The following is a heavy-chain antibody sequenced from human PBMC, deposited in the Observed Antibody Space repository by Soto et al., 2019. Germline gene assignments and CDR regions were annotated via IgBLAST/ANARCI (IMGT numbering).Heavy chain of an antibody. CDR3: AIAVAGGVYYYYGMDV. Sequence: QVQLVQSGAEVKKPGSSVKVSCKASGGTFSSYAINWVRQAPGQGLEWMGGIIPIFGTADYAQKFQGRVTITADESTSTAYVELSSLRSEDTAVYYCAIAVAGGVYYYYGMDVWGQGTTVTVSS. CDR1: GGTFSSYA. CDR2: IIPIFGTA. V-gene: IGHV1-69*12. D-gene: IGHD6-19*01. J-gene: IGHJ6*02.